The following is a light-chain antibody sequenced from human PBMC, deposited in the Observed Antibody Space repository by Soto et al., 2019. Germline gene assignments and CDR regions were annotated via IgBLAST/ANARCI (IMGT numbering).Light chain of an antibody. CDR3: QQLTGYPLT. CDR2: AAS. J-gene: IGKJ4*01. V-gene: IGKV1-9*01. Sequence: IQLTQSTSSLSASVGGRATITCRASQGISSYLAWYQQKPGKAPKLLIYAASTLQSGVPSRFSGGGSETDFTLTINSLQPEDFATYYCQQLTGYPLTFGGGTKVDIK. CDR1: QGISSY.